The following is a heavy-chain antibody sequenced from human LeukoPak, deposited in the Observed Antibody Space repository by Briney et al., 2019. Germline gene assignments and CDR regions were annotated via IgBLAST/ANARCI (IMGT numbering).Heavy chain of an antibody. J-gene: IGHJ5*02. V-gene: IGHV3-48*03. Sequence: GGSLRLSCAASGFIFSSYEMNWVRQAPGKGLEWVSYISSSGTTIYYADSVKGRFTISRDNGKNSLYLQMNSLRAEDTAVYYCARVRYCSGGSCYGNWYDPWGQGTLVTVSS. CDR3: ARVRYCSGGSCYGNWYDP. D-gene: IGHD2-15*01. CDR2: ISSSGTTI. CDR1: GFIFSSYE.